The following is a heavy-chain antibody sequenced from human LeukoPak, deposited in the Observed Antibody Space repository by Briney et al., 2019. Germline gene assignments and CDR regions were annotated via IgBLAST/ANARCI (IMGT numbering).Heavy chain of an antibody. Sequence: SKTLSLTCTVSGASISTYYWSWIRQPPGKGLEWIGYIYYNGATNYNPSLKSRVSVSIDTAKNKFSLKMRSMTAADSGVYYCARFKFVPGDYYFDSWGQGTLITVSS. D-gene: IGHD6-6*01. V-gene: IGHV4-59*01. CDR2: IYYNGAT. CDR1: GASISTYY. CDR3: ARFKFVPGDYYFDS. J-gene: IGHJ4*02.